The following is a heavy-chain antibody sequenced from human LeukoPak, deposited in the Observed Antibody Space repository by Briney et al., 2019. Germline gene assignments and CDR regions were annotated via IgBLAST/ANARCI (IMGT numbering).Heavy chain of an antibody. CDR2: IHSDGSIT. D-gene: IGHD5-12*01. V-gene: IGHV3-74*01. J-gene: IGHJ4*02. Sequence: GGSLRLSCAASGFIFSNYWMHWVRQAPGKGLVWVPQIHSDGSITGYADSVKDRFTISRDNAKNTLYLQMNSLRAEDTAVFYCARGGVVAATDYWGQGTLVTVSS. CDR3: ARGGVVAATDY. CDR1: GFIFSNYW.